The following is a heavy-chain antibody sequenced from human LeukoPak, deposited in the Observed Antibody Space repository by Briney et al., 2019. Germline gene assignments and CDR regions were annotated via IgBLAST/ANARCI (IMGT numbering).Heavy chain of an antibody. CDR1: GFTFSSYR. V-gene: IGHV3-7*01. Sequence: GGSLTLSCAVSGFTFSSYRTSWVRQAPEKGLEWVDNIKQDGSEKYYVDSVKGRFTISRDNAKNSLYRQMNSLRAEDTAVYYCARDLNWGTGSDYWGQGTLVTVSS. CDR3: ARDLNWGTGSDY. D-gene: IGHD7-27*01. J-gene: IGHJ4*02. CDR2: IKQDGSEK.